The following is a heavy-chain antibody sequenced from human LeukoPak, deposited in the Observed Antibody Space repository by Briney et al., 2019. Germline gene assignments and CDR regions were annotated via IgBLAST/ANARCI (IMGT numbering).Heavy chain of an antibody. CDR1: GGSISSGSYY. V-gene: IGHV4-61*02. CDR3: ASGYGGIAAAGHLLDDC. D-gene: IGHD6-13*01. Sequence: SETLSLTCTVSGGSISSGSYYWRWIRQPAGKGLEWIGRIYTSGSTNYNPSLKSRVTISVDTSKNQFSLKLSSVTAADTAVYYCASGYGGIAAAGHLLDDCWGQETLVTVSS. J-gene: IGHJ4*02. CDR2: IYTSGST.